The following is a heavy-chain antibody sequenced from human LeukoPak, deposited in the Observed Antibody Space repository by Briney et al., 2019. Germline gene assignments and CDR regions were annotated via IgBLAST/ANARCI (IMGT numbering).Heavy chain of an antibody. CDR1: GGSISSGGYY. CDR2: IYYSGST. J-gene: IGHJ3*02. Sequence: SETLSLTCTVSGGSISSGGYYWSWIRQHPGKGLEWIVYIYYSGSTYYNPSLKSRVTISVDTSKNQFSLKLSSVTAADTAVYYCARDIQYDSSGYYLYAFDIWGQGTMVTVSS. CDR3: ARDIQYDSSGYYLYAFDI. D-gene: IGHD3-22*01. V-gene: IGHV4-31*03.